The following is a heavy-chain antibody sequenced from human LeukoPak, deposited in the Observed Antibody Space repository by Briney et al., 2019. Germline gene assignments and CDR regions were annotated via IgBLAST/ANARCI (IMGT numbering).Heavy chain of an antibody. V-gene: IGHV3-21*04. Sequence: GGSLRLSCAASGFTFSSYSMNWVRRAPGKGLEWVSSISTSSSYIYYADSVKGRFTLFRDNAKNSLYLQMNSLRAEDTAVYYCARDPYCSSTSCYVHFDYWGQGTLVTVSS. CDR2: ISTSSSYI. CDR3: ARDPYCSSTSCYVHFDY. D-gene: IGHD2-2*01. J-gene: IGHJ4*02. CDR1: GFTFSSYS.